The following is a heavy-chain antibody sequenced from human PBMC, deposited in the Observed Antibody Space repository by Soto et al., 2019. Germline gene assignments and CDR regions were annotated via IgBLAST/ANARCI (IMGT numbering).Heavy chain of an antibody. CDR2: ISYDGSNK. V-gene: IGHV3-30*18. Sequence: QVQLVESGGGVVQPGRSLRLSCAASGFTFSSYGMHWVRQAPGKGLEWVAVISYDGSNKYYADSVKGRFTISRDNSKNTLYLHMNSLRAEDTAVYYCAKDAQYSSGWSRNYYYHGMDVWGQGTTVTVSS. CDR1: GFTFSSYG. CDR3: AKDAQYSSGWSRNYYYHGMDV. D-gene: IGHD6-19*01. J-gene: IGHJ6*02.